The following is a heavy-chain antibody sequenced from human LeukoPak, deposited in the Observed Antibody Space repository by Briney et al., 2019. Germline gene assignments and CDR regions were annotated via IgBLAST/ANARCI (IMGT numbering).Heavy chain of an antibody. V-gene: IGHV4-4*09. D-gene: IGHD2-2*02. Sequence: SETLSLTCTVSGGSISSYYWSWIRQPPGKGLEWIGYIYTSGSTNYNPSLKSRVTISVDTSKNQFSLKLSSVTAADTAVYYCARHQCSGTRCYNFYFYGMDVWGQGTTVTVSS. CDR3: ARHQCSGTRCYNFYFYGMDV. J-gene: IGHJ6*02. CDR1: GGSISSYY. CDR2: IYTSGST.